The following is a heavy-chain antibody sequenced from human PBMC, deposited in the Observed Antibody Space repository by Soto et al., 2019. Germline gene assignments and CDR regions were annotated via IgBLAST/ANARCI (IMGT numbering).Heavy chain of an antibody. D-gene: IGHD2-15*01. CDR1: GFPFSSYS. J-gene: IGHJ5*02. CDR2: ISSSSSYI. V-gene: IGHV3-21*01. CDR3: ERVHGRTQHNWFDP. Sequence: GGSMRISCAASGFPFSSYSMNCVRKNTGKGLEWVSSISSSSSYIYYADSVKGRFTISRDNAKHSLYLQMNSLRAEDTAVYYCERVHGRTQHNWFDPWGQGTLVTGSS.